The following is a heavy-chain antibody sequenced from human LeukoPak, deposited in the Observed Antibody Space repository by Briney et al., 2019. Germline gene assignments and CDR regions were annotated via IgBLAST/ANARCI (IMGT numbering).Heavy chain of an antibody. V-gene: IGHV4-39*07. D-gene: IGHD2-2*01. CDR2: IYYSGST. J-gene: IGHJ6*04. CDR1: GGSISSSSYY. Sequence: PSETLSLTCTVSGGSISSSSYYWGWIRQPPGKGLEWIGSIYYSGSTYYNPSPKSRVTISVDTSKNQFSLKLNSVTAADTAVYYCARGRRIVVVPAPPEMDVWGKGTTVTVSS. CDR3: ARGRRIVVVPAPPEMDV.